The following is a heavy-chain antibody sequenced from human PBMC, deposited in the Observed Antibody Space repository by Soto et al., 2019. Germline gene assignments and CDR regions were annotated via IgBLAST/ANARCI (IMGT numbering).Heavy chain of an antibody. CDR1: GFIFSSYD. Sequence: WWSLRLSCSVSGFIFSSYDMSWVRQAPGKGLEWVSTILVGGSTHYEDSVKGRFTISRDTSKNTVYLQMNSLTAGDTAFYYCAKATATSGGAFEIYGQGTMVTVSS. CDR3: AKATATSGGAFEI. J-gene: IGHJ3*02. CDR2: ILVGGST. V-gene: IGHV3-23*01. D-gene: IGHD1-1*01.